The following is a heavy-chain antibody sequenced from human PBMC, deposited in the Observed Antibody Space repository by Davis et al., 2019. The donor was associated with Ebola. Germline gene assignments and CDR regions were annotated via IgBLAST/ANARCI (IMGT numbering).Heavy chain of an antibody. Sequence: AASVKVSCKTSGYTFHTYGVSWVRQAPGQGREWMGWISNYNGDTKYAQKFQDRLTLTKDTSTTTVYMELRSLRSDDTAVYYCARVPTYFDSGKYYFDYWGQGTLVAVSS. CDR1: GYTFHTYG. V-gene: IGHV1-18*01. CDR3: ARVPTYFDSGKYYFDY. CDR2: ISNYNGDT. J-gene: IGHJ4*02. D-gene: IGHD3-10*01.